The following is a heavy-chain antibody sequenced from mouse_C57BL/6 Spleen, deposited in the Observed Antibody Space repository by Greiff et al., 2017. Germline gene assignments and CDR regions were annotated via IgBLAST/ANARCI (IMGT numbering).Heavy chain of an antibody. CDR1: GYSFTGYY. J-gene: IGHJ3*01. CDR3: ARRGYDSAWFAY. D-gene: IGHD2-4*01. Sequence: EVQLQQSGPELVKPGASVKISCKASGYSFTGYYMNWVKQSPEKSLEWIGEINPSTGGTTYNQKFKAKATLTVDKSSSTAYMQLKSLTSEDSAVYYCARRGYDSAWFAYWGQGTLVTVSA. V-gene: IGHV1-42*01. CDR2: INPSTGGT.